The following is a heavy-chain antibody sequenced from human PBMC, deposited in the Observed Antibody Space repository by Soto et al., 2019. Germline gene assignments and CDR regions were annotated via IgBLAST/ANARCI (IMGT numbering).Heavy chain of an antibody. V-gene: IGHV1-8*01. J-gene: IGHJ6*02. CDR2: MNPNSGNT. CDR3: ATSLWGSGCYRGPHYYYGMDV. CDR1: GYTFTSYD. D-gene: IGHD6-19*01. Sequence: QVQLVQSGAEVKKPGASVKVSCKASGYTFTSYDINWVRQATGQGLEWMGWMNPNSGNTGYAQKFQGRVTMTRNTSISTAYMELSSLRSEDTAVYYCATSLWGSGCYRGPHYYYGMDVWGQGTTVTVSS.